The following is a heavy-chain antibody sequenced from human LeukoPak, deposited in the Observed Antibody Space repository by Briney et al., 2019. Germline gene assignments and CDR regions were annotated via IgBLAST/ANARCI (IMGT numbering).Heavy chain of an antibody. CDR1: GFTFCKYW. V-gene: IGHV3-7*01. CDR3: ASGRQLGY. J-gene: IGHJ4*02. Sequence: GGALRLPCAASGFTFCKYWMSWVRQASGKGLEWVANIKGDGSEKYYGGPVKGRFTISGDNARNSLYLQMNSLRAEDTAVYYCASGRQLGYWGQGTLVTVSS. D-gene: IGHD5-18*01. CDR2: IKGDGSEK.